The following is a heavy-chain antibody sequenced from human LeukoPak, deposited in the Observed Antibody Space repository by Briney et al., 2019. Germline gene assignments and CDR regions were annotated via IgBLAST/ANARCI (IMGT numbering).Heavy chain of an antibody. CDR3: ARAMDDFWSGYPPHFDY. D-gene: IGHD3-3*01. CDR2: ISYDGSNK. CDR1: GFTFSSYA. Sequence: GGSLRLSCAASGFTFSSYAMHWVRQAPGKGLEWVAVISYDGSNKYYADSVKGRFTISRDNAKNSLYLQMNSLRAEDTAVYFCARAMDDFWSGYPPHFDYWGQGTLVTVSS. J-gene: IGHJ4*02. V-gene: IGHV3-30-3*01.